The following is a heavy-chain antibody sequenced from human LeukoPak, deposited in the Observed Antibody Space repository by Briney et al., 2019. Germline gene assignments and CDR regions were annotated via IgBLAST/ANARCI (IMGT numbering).Heavy chain of an antibody. J-gene: IGHJ4*02. CDR1: GITISNYG. CDR3: AKRGVVVRVFLVGFHKEAYYFDS. V-gene: IGHV3-23*01. CDR2: LSGSAGGT. D-gene: IGHD3-16*02. Sequence: QSGGSLRLSCGVSGITISNYGMSWVRQAPGKGLEWVAGLSGSAGGTNYADSVKGRFTISRDNSKNTLFLQMDRLRAEDTAVYFCAKRGVVVRVFLVGFHKEAYYFDSWGQGAQVTVSS.